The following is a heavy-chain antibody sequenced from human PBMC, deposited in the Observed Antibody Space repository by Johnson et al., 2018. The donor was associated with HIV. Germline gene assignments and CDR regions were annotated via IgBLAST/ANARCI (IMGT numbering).Heavy chain of an antibody. CDR3: ARDGAADNAFDI. CDR2: INPDGSST. CDR1: GFTFSGYW. V-gene: IGHV3-74*01. J-gene: IGHJ3*02. Sequence: VQLVESGGGLVQPGRSLRLSCAASGFTFSGYWVYWVRQAPGKGLVWVSRINPDGSSTDYADSVKGRFTISRDNAKNTLYLQMNSLRAEDTAVYYCARDGAADNAFDIWGQGTMVTVS. D-gene: IGHD3-16*01.